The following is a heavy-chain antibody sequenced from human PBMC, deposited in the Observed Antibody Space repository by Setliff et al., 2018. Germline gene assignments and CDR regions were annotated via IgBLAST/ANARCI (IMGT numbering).Heavy chain of an antibody. CDR3: ARGDSSGYYYILFDF. J-gene: IGHJ4*02. D-gene: IGHD3-22*01. V-gene: IGHV4-39*07. CDR2: IYYRGST. CDR1: GGSISSSGYY. Sequence: SETLSLPCTVSGGSISSSGYYWGWIRHPPGKGLEWIGSIYYRGSTYYNPSLKSRVTMSVDASKNQFSLKLSSVTAADTAAYYCARGDSSGYYYILFDFWGQGTLVTVSS.